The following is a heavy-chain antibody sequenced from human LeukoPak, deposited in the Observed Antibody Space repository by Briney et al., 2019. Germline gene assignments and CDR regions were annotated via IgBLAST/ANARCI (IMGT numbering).Heavy chain of an antibody. CDR1: VYTFTGYY. J-gene: IGHJ1*01. CDR3: ASDNDTRHEH. Sequence: ASVKVSCKASVYTFTGYYMNWVRQAPGQGLEWIGWINLNSGGTKYIQKFQGRVTMARDTSTSTDYMERSSVRSDDTAEYYCASDNDTRHEHWGQGTLVTVSS. D-gene: IGHD3-22*01. CDR2: INLNSGGT. V-gene: IGHV1-2*02.